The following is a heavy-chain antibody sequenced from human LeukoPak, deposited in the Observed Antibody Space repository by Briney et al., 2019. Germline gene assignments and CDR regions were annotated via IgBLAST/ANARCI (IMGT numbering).Heavy chain of an antibody. CDR3: ARDRVRWELLFDWFDP. D-gene: IGHD1-26*01. J-gene: IGHJ5*02. CDR1: GFTFSDYY. V-gene: IGHV3-7*01. CDR2: IKQDGSEK. Sequence: GGSLRLSCAASGFTFSDYYMSWIRQAPGKGLEWVANIKQDGSEKYYVDSVKGRFTISRDNAKNSLYLQMNSLRAEDTAVYYCARDRVRWELLFDWFDPWGQGTLVTVSS.